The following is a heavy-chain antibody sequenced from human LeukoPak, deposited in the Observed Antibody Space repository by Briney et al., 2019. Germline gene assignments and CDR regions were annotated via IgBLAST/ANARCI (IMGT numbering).Heavy chain of an antibody. V-gene: IGHV4-59*01. CDR3: ARLIAAARRWFDP. CDR2: IYYSGST. D-gene: IGHD6-13*01. Sequence: SETLSLTCTVSGGSISSYYWSWIRQPPGKGLEWIGYIYYSGSTKYNPSLKSRVTISVDTSQNQFSLKLSSVTAADTAVYYCARLIAAARRWFDPWXQGTLVTVSS. CDR1: GGSISSYY. J-gene: IGHJ5*02.